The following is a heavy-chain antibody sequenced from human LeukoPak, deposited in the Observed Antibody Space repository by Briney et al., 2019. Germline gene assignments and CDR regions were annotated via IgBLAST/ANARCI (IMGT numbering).Heavy chain of an antibody. V-gene: IGHV3-21*01. CDR3: ANYCSASTCYGVEGY. Sequence: GGSLRLSCAASGFTFSSYSMNWVRQAPGKGLEWVSSISSSSSYIYYADSVKGRFTISRDNAKNSLYLQMNSLRAGDTAIYYCANYCSASTCYGVEGYWGQGTLVTVSS. CDR2: ISSSSSYI. D-gene: IGHD2-2*01. J-gene: IGHJ4*02. CDR1: GFTFSSYS.